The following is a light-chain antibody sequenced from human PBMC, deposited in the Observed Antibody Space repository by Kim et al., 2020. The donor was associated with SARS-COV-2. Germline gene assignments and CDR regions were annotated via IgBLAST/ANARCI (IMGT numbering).Light chain of an antibody. J-gene: IGLJ3*02. CDR3: AAWDEGLSGGV. CDR2: ISN. CDR1: GSDIRRKN. Sequence: GQSATNSCSASGSDIRRKNENGYQQQPETAPTPVIDISNQRTWRVADRFCCSESGTGASLAISGLQSEDKAEDYCAAWDEGLSGGVFGGGTKLTVL. V-gene: IGLV1-44*01.